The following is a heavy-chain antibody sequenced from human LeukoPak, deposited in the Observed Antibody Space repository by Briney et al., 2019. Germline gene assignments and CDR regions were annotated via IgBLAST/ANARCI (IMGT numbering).Heavy chain of an antibody. J-gene: IGHJ4*02. Sequence: GGSLRLSCAASGFTVDSNYLSWVRQAPGKGLEWVSTIYTGGNTYYAAPMKGRFTISRNFSKNTVFLHMTSLRAEHTAMYYCAKGDVSGYYASFEYWGQGALVTVSS. CDR2: IYTGGNT. D-gene: IGHD3-22*01. V-gene: IGHV3-53*01. CDR3: AKGDVSGYYASFEY. CDR1: GFTVDSNY.